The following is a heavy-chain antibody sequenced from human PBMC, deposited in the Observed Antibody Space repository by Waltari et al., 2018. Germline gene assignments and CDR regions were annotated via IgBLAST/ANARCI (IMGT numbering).Heavy chain of an antibody. CDR1: GFTFSSYG. V-gene: IGHV3-30*18. D-gene: IGHD6-13*01. CDR3: AKEHRSWRNFEDY. CDR2: ISYDGSNK. J-gene: IGHJ4*02. Sequence: QVQLVESGGGVVQPGRSLRLSCAASGFTFSSYGMHWVRQAPGKGLEWVAVISYDGSNKYYADSVKGRFTISRDNSKNTLYLQMNSLRAEDTAVYYCAKEHRSWRNFEDYWGQGTLVTVSS.